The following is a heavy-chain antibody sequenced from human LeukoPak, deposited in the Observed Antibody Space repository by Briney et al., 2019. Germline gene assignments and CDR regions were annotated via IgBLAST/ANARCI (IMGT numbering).Heavy chain of an antibody. Sequence: GASVKVSCKASGGTFSSYAISWVRQAPGQGLEWMGRIIPILGIANYAQKFQGRVTITADKSTSTAYMELSSLRSEDTAVYYCARTRTGSSSTMIVGGGPGFGRPADYWGQGTLVTVSS. V-gene: IGHV1-69*04. J-gene: IGHJ4*02. CDR1: GGTFSSYA. D-gene: IGHD3-22*01. CDR3: ARTRTGSSSTMIVGGGPGFGRPADY. CDR2: IIPILGIA.